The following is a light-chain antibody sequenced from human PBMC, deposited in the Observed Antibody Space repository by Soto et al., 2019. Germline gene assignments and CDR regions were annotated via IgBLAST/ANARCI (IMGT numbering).Light chain of an antibody. V-gene: IGKV3-20*01. CDR2: GAS. Sequence: EIGLTQSPGTLSLSPGERATLSCRASQSVSSSYLAWYQQKPGQAPRLLIYGASSRATGIPDRFSGSGSGTDFTLTISRLEPEDFAVCYCQQFFGQGTRLEIK. J-gene: IGKJ5*01. CDR3: QQF. CDR1: QSVSSSY.